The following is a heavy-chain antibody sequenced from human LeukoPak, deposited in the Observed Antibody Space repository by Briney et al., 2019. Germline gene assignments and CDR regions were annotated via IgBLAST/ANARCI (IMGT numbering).Heavy chain of an antibody. CDR2: IKRDGNEI. D-gene: IGHD3-10*01. J-gene: IGHJ3*02. Sequence: PGGSLRLSCAASGFTFNNNYWMSWVRQAPGKGLEWLANIKRDGNEIYYLDSVKGRFTISRDNAKNLLYLQMNSLRAEDTAVYYCAKGMEYYYGSGSYPDIWGQGTMVTVSS. CDR1: GFTFNNNYW. V-gene: IGHV3-7*03. CDR3: AKGMEYYYGSGSYPDI.